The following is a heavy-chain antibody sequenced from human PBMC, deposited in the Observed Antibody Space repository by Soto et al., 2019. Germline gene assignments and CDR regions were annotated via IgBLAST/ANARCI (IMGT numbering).Heavy chain of an antibody. V-gene: IGHV1-3*04. CDR2: INTGNGHT. Sequence: VSVKVSCKASGYTFTAYGIHWVRQAPGQRLEWMGWINTGNGHTKYSQKFQGRVTITRDTSARTAYMELNSLRSEDTAVYYCASRGYDFWSGLDPWGQGTLVTVSS. CDR3: ASRGYDFWSGLDP. D-gene: IGHD3-3*01. CDR1: GYTFTAYG. J-gene: IGHJ5*02.